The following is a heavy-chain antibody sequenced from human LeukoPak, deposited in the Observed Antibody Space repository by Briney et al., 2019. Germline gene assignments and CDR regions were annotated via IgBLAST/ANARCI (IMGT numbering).Heavy chain of an antibody. V-gene: IGHV4-38-2*02. J-gene: IGHJ4*02. CDR1: GYSISSAYY. CDR3: ARRGPMLYYFDY. D-gene: IGHD2-8*01. CDR2: ISRSGST. Sequence: SETLSPTCTVSGYSISSAYYWGWIRPPPGKGLEWIGSISRSGSTSYNRSLKSRVSISLDTSKNQFSVKLSSVAAADTAVYYCARRGPMLYYFDYWGQGTLVTVSS.